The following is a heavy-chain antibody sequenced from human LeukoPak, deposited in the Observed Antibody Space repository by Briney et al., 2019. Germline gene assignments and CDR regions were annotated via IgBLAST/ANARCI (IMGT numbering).Heavy chain of an antibody. J-gene: IGHJ4*02. V-gene: IGHV3-21*01. Sequence: GGSLRLSCAASGFTFSSYSMNWVRQAPGEGLEWVSSISSSSSYIYYADSVKGRFTISRDNAKNSLYLQMNSLRAEDTAVYYCARLGMVDYFDYWGQGTLVTVSS. CDR1: GFTFSSYS. D-gene: IGHD3-3*01. CDR2: ISSSSSYI. CDR3: ARLGMVDYFDY.